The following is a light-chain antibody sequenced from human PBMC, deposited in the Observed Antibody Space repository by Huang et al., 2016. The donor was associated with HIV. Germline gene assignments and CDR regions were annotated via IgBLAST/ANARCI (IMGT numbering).Light chain of an antibody. V-gene: IGKV1-8*01. CDR2: TTS. CDR1: QDISSY. J-gene: IGKJ3*01. CDR3: QQYYSSPFT. Sequence: AIRMTQFPSSLSASIGDRVNITCRTSQDISSYLAWYQQKPGMAPKLLIYTTSTLQSGVPSRFSGSGSGTDFTLTITCLQSEDFATYYCQQYYSSPFTFGPGTKVDIK.